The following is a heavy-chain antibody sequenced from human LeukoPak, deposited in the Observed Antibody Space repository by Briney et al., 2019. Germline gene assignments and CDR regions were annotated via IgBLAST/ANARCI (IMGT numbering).Heavy chain of an antibody. CDR1: GFDVSANY. J-gene: IGHJ2*01. V-gene: IGHV3-53*01. Sequence: GGSLTLSYEGSGFDVSANYMKWVRQPPRKGLEWVSILYSVGTTYYADSVKGRFTVSRESSKNTLLLHMTSLRAEDTAVYYCARVGDHYRWYLDLWGRGTLVTASS. CDR3: ARVGDHYRWYLDL. D-gene: IGHD3-10*01. CDR2: LYSVGTT.